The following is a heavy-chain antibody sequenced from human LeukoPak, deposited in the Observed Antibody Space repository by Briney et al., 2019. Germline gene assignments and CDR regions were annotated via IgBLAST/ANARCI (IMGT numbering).Heavy chain of an antibody. CDR1: GGTFSSYA. V-gene: IGHV1-69*13. Sequence: ASVKVSCKASGGTFSSYAISWVRQAPGQGLEWMGGIIPIFGTANYAQKFQGRVTITADESTSTAYMELSSLRSEDTAVYYCATEADSNYYDSSGYPYWGQGTLVTVSS. CDR2: IIPIFGTA. D-gene: IGHD3-22*01. CDR3: ATEADSNYYDSSGYPY. J-gene: IGHJ4*02.